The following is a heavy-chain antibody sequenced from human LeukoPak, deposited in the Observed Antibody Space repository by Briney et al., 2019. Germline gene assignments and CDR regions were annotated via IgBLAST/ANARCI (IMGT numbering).Heavy chain of an antibody. CDR2: ISSSSSYI. J-gene: IGHJ4*02. CDR1: GFTFSSYS. V-gene: IGHV3-21*01. CDR3: ATLPRISSGFDY. D-gene: IGHD6-6*01. Sequence: GGSLRLSCAASGFTFSSYSMNWVRQAPGKGLEWVSSISSSSSYIYYADSVKSRFTISRDNAKNSLYLQMNSLRAEDTAVYYCATLPRISSGFDYWGPGTLVTVSS.